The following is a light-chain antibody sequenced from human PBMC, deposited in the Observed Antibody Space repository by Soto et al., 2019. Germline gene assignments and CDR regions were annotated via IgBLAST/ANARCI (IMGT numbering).Light chain of an antibody. CDR1: QSVSSSY. V-gene: IGKV3-20*01. Sequence: EIVLTQSPGTLSLSPGERATLSCRASQSVSSSYLAWYQQKPGQAPRLLIYGASSRATGIPDMFSGSGSGTHFPLTISRLVPEDFVVYFCQQYGSSPLTFGQGTKVEIK. J-gene: IGKJ1*01. CDR2: GAS. CDR3: QQYGSSPLT.